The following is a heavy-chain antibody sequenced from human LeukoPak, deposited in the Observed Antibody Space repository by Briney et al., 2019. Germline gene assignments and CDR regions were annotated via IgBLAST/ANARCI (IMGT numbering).Heavy chain of an antibody. CDR2: IYASGDT. CDR3: ASSITIFGVVLRTIYFDY. D-gene: IGHD3-3*01. J-gene: IGHJ4*02. Sequence: SETLSLACSVSGGSIKDYFWTWIRQSAGKGLEWIGRIYASGDTNYNPSLKSRVIISVDTSKNQFSLKLRSVTAADTAVYYCASSITIFGVVLRTIYFDYWGQGILVTVSS. V-gene: IGHV4-4*07. CDR1: GGSIKDYF.